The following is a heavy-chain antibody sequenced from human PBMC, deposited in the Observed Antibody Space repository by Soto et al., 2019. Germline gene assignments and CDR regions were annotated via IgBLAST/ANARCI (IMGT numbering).Heavy chain of an antibody. Sequence: QLQLQESGPGLVKPSETLSLTCTVSGGSISSSSYYWGWIRQPPGKGLEWIGSIYYSGSTYYNPSLKCRVTISVDTSKNQFSLKLSSVTAADTAVYYCARHSTYYYDSSGYYADYWGQGTLVTVSS. D-gene: IGHD3-22*01. CDR3: ARHSTYYYDSSGYYADY. CDR2: IYYSGST. J-gene: IGHJ4*02. CDR1: GGSISSSSYY. V-gene: IGHV4-39*01.